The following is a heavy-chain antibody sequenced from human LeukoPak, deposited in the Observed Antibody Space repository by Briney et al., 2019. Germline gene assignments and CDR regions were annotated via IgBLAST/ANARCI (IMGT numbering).Heavy chain of an antibody. CDR1: GFTFSSYA. V-gene: IGHV3-23*01. Sequence: PWGSLRLSCAASGFTFSSYAMSWVRQAPGKGLEWVSAISGSGGSTYYADSVKGRFTISRDNSKNTLYLQMNSLRAEDTAVYYCAKDQDPIYSHFDYWGQGTLVTVSS. CDR2: ISGSGGST. D-gene: IGHD2-15*01. CDR3: AKDQDPIYSHFDY. J-gene: IGHJ4*02.